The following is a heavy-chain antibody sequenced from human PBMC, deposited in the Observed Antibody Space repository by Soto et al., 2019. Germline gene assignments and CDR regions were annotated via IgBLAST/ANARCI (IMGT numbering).Heavy chain of an antibody. CDR1: GFTFSGYW. CDR2: LNPNGTFT. V-gene: IGHV3-74*01. D-gene: IGHD3-10*01. CDR3: AKDRDYPRDYYHY. J-gene: IGHJ4*02. Sequence: GWSLRLSCAGSGFTFSGYWMHWFRQAPGKGPGWVSRLNPNGTFTTNADSVKGRFTISRDNAKNTVYLHMDSLRVEDTAVYYCAKDRDYPRDYYHYWDQRTMVTVSS.